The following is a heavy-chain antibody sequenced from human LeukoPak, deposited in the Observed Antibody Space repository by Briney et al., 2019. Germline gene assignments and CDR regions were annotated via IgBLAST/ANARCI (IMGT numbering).Heavy chain of an antibody. V-gene: IGHV1-24*01. CDR3: ATEKDELLDS. D-gene: IGHD1-1*01. Sequence: ASVKVSCKVSGYSLSELFTHWVRQAPGKGLEWMGGFDPEDGEPMYAQKFQGRVTMTDDTSTDTAYMELRSLRSEDTAVYYCATEKDELLDSWGQGTLVTVSS. CDR2: FDPEDGEP. CDR1: GYSLSELF. J-gene: IGHJ5*01.